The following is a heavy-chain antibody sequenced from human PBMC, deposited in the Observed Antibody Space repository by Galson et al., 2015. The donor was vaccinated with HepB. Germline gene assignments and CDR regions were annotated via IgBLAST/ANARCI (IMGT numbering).Heavy chain of an antibody. D-gene: IGHD3-3*01. J-gene: IGHJ5*02. CDR3: ARDLGITIFGVVIGGWFDP. CDR2: ISYDGSNK. V-gene: IGHV3-30-3*01. CDR1: GFTFSSYA. Sequence: SLRLSCAASGFTFSSYAMHWVRQAPGKGLEWVAVISYDGSNKYYADSVKGRFTISRDNSKNTLYLQMNSLRAEDTAVYYCARDLGITIFGVVIGGWFDPWGQGTLVTVSS.